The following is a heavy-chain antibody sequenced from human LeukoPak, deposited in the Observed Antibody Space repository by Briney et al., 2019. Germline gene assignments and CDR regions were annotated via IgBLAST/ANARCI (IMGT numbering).Heavy chain of an antibody. CDR2: IRSKANSYAT. CDR3: TRGRITMVRGDTTNWFDP. Sequence: PGGSLRLSCAASGFTFSGSAMHWVRQASGKGLEWVGRIRSKANSYATAYAASVKGRFTISRDDSKNTAYLQMNSLKTEDTAVYYCTRGRITMVRGDTTNWFDPWGQGTLVTVSS. V-gene: IGHV3-73*01. J-gene: IGHJ5*02. D-gene: IGHD3-10*01. CDR1: GFTFSGSA.